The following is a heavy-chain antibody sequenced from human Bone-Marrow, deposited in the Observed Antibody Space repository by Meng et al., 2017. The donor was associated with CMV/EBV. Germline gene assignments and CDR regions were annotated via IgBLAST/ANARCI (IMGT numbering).Heavy chain of an antibody. CDR2: IIPIFGTA. CDR3: ASPPCSSTSCAFEIAFDI. Sequence: SVKVSYKASGGTFSSYAISWVRQAPGQGLEWMGGIIPIFGTANYAQKFQGRVTITTDESTSTAYMELSSLRSEDTAVYYCASPPCSSTSCAFEIAFDIWGQGTMVTVSS. D-gene: IGHD2-2*01. CDR1: GGTFSSYA. J-gene: IGHJ3*02. V-gene: IGHV1-69*05.